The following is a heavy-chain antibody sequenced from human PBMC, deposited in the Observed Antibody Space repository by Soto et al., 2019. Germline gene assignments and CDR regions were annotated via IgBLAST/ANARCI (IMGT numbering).Heavy chain of an antibody. CDR2: ISGSGGST. Sequence: GGSLRLSCAASGFTFSSYAMIWVRQAPGKGLEWVSAISGSGGSTHYADSVKGRFTISRDNSKNTLYLQMNSLRAEDTAVYYCAKSQWFGGPRYYFDYWGQGTLVTVSS. J-gene: IGHJ4*02. CDR1: GFTFSSYA. V-gene: IGHV3-23*01. CDR3: AKSQWFGGPRYYFDY. D-gene: IGHD3-10*01.